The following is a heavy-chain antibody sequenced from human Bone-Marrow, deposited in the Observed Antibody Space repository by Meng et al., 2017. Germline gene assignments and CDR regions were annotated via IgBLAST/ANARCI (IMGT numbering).Heavy chain of an antibody. D-gene: IGHD6-13*01. Sequence: SETLSLTCTVSGYSISSGYYWGWIRQPPGKGLEWIGSIYHSGSTYYNPSLKSRVTISVDTSKNQFSLKLSSVTAADTAVYYCARGRIAAAGRAARTMDYWGQGTLVTVSS. CDR2: IYHSGST. J-gene: IGHJ4*02. CDR1: GYSISSGYY. CDR3: ARGRIAAAGRAARTMDY. V-gene: IGHV4-38-2*02.